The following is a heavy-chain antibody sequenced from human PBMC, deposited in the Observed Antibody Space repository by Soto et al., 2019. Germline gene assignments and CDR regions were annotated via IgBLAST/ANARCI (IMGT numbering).Heavy chain of an antibody. D-gene: IGHD3-16*01. CDR3: AKLPVGLEYFDY. CDR2: ISYDGSNK. V-gene: IGHV3-30*18. J-gene: IGHJ4*02. CDR1: GFTFSSYG. Sequence: LRLSCAASGFTFSSYGMHWVRQAPGKGLDWVAVISYDGSNKYYPDSVKGRFTISRDNSKNTLYLQMNSLRAEDTAVYYCAKLPVGLEYFDYCGELTLVTVCS.